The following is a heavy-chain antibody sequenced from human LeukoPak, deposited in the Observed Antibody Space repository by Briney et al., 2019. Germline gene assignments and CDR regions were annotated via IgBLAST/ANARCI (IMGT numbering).Heavy chain of an antibody. CDR2: IHPGDSNT. V-gene: IGHV5-51*01. D-gene: IGHD3-9*01. J-gene: IGHJ6*02. Sequence: GESLKISCKGSGYSFTSYWISWVRQMPGRGPEWMGIIHPGDSNTRYSLSFQGQVTISADKSISTAYLQWSSLKASDTAMYYCARQPPGRYGKDVWGQGTMVTVSS. CDR3: ARQPPGRYGKDV. CDR1: GYSFTSYW.